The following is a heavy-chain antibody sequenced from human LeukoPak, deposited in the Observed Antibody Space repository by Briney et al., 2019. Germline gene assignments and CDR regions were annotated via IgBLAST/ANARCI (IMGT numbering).Heavy chain of an antibody. CDR1: GYTFTGYY. D-gene: IGHD3-10*01. CDR2: TNPNSGGT. J-gene: IGHJ4*02. Sequence: ASVKVSCKASGYTFTGYYMHWVRQAPGQGLEWMGWTNPNSGGTNYAQKFQGRVTMTRDTSISTAYMELSRLRSDDTAVYYCARDHTVRGVRIDYFDYWGQGTLVTVSS. CDR3: ARDHTVRGVRIDYFDY. V-gene: IGHV1-2*02.